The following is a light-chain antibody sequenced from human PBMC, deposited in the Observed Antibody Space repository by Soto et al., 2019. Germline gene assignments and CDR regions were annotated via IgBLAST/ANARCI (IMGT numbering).Light chain of an antibody. CDR2: GAS. V-gene: IGKV3-20*01. CDR1: RTVTSNY. Sequence: ENVLTQSPGTLSLSPGERATLSCRASRTVTSNYLAWYQQKPGRTPRLLIYGASSRATGVPDRFNGSGSGTDFTLTISRLEPEDFAVYYCQQYITSPWTFGRGTKVDIK. CDR3: QQYITSPWT. J-gene: IGKJ1*01.